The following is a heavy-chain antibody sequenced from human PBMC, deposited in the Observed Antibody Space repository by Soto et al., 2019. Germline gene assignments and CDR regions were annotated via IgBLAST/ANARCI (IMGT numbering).Heavy chain of an antibody. J-gene: IGHJ3*02. CDR3: ARVPYCSSTSCRGPAFDI. CDR2: IYYSGST. V-gene: IGHV4-30-4*01. CDR1: GGSISSGDYY. D-gene: IGHD2-2*01. Sequence: SETLSLTCTVSGGSISSGDYYWSWIRQPPGKGLEWIGYIYYSGSTYYNPSLKSRVTISVDTSKNQFSLKLSSVTAADTAVYYCARVPYCSSTSCRGPAFDIWGQGTMVTVSS.